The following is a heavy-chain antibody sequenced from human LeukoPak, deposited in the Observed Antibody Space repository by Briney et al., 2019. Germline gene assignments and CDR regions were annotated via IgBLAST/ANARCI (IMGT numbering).Heavy chain of an antibody. J-gene: IGHJ4*02. Sequence: SETLSLTCTVSGGSISSYYWSWIRQPPGKGLEWIGYIYYSGSTNYNPSLKSRVTISVDTSKNQFSLKLSSVTAADTAVYYCARRQGDYWGQGTLVTVSS. CDR1: GGSISSYY. CDR2: IYYSGST. CDR3: ARRQGDY. V-gene: IGHV4-59*01.